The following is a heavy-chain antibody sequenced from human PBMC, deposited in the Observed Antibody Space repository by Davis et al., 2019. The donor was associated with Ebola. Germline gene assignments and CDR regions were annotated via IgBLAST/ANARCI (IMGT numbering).Heavy chain of an antibody. J-gene: IGHJ6*02. CDR2: INHSGST. Sequence: PSETLSLTCAVSGGSISSSNWWSWVRQPPGKGLEWIGEINHSGSTNYNPSLKSRVTISVDTSKNQFSLKLSSVTAADTAVYYCARGRKRGGYCSSTSCYNYYYYYGMDVWGQGTTVTVSS. CDR1: GGSISSSNW. D-gene: IGHD2-2*02. CDR3: ARGRKRGGYCSSTSCYNYYYYYGMDV. V-gene: IGHV4-4*02.